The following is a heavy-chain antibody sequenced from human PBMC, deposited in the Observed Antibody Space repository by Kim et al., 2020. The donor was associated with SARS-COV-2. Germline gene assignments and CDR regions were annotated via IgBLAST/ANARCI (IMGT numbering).Heavy chain of an antibody. CDR2: INSDGSST. D-gene: IGHD1-26*01. J-gene: IGHJ3*02. CDR3: AREVLGVSGSYYDDAFDI. Sequence: GGSLRLSCAASGFTFSSYWMHWVRQAPGKGLVWVSRINSDGSSTSYADSVKGRFTISRDNAKNTLYLQMNSLRAEDTAVYYCAREVLGVSGSYYDDAFDIWGQGTMVTVSS. CDR1: GFTFSSYW. V-gene: IGHV3-74*01.